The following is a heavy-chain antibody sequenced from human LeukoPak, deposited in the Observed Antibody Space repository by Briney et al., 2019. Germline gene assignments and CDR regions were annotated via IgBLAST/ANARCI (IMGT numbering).Heavy chain of an antibody. V-gene: IGHV4-61*02. Sequence: PSETLSLICTVSGGSISSGSYYWSWIRQPAGKGLEWIGRIYTSGSTNYNPSLKSRVTISVDTSKNQFSLKLSSVTAADTAVYYCARGSILGFDYWGQGTLVTVSS. CDR1: GGSISSGSYY. J-gene: IGHJ4*02. D-gene: IGHD4-11*01. CDR3: ARGSILGFDY. CDR2: IYTSGST.